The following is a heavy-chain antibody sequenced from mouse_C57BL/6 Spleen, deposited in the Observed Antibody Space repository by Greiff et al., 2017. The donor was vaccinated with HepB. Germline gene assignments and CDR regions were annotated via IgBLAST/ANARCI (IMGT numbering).Heavy chain of an antibody. CDR3: TRVDSSGPFAY. Sequence: EVQRVESGEGLVKPGGSLKLSCAASGFTFSSYAMSWVRQTPEKRLEWVAYISSGGDYIYYADTVKGRFTISRDNARNTLYLQMSSLKSEDTAMYYCTRVDSSGPFAYWGQGTLVTVSA. CDR2: ISSGGDYI. J-gene: IGHJ3*01. V-gene: IGHV5-9-1*02. D-gene: IGHD3-2*02. CDR1: GFTFSSYA.